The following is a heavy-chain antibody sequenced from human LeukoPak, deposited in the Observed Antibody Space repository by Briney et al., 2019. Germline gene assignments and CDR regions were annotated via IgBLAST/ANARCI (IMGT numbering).Heavy chain of an antibody. CDR1: GFTLSSYW. V-gene: IGHV3-23*01. Sequence: GGSLRLSCAASGFTLSSYWMHWVRQAPGKGLEWVSGISGSGNRTYYADSVKGRFTISRDNSKNTLYLQMNSLRAEDTAVYYCAKLSGSSGGPSNWFDAWGQGTLVTVSS. CDR2: ISGSGNRT. J-gene: IGHJ5*02. D-gene: IGHD3-10*01. CDR3: AKLSGSSGGPSNWFDA.